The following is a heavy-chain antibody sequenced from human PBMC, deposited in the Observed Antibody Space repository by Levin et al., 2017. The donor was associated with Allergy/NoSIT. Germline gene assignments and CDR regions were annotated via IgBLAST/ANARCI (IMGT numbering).Heavy chain of an antibody. V-gene: IGHV3-53*01. CDR3: AREWFGELLGDAFDI. D-gene: IGHD3-10*01. Sequence: GGSLRLSCAASGFTVSSNYMSWVRQAPGKGLEWVSVIYSGGSTYYADSVKGRFTISRDNSKNTLYLQMNSLRAEDTAVYYCAREWFGELLGDAFDIWGQGTMVTVSS. CDR1: GFTVSSNY. J-gene: IGHJ3*02. CDR2: IYSGGST.